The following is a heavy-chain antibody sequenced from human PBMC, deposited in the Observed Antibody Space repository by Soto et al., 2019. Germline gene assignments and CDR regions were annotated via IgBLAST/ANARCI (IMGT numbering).Heavy chain of an antibody. V-gene: IGHV1-69*12. Sequence: QVQLVQSGAEVKKPGSSVKVSCKASGGTFSSYAISWVRQAPGQGLEWMGGIIPIFGTANYAQKFQGRVTITADESTSTVYMELSSLRSEDTAVYYCARALQGPLAVAGSYYYGMDVWGQGTTVTVSS. CDR3: ARALQGPLAVAGSYYYGMDV. CDR1: GGTFSSYA. D-gene: IGHD6-19*01. CDR2: IIPIFGTA. J-gene: IGHJ6*02.